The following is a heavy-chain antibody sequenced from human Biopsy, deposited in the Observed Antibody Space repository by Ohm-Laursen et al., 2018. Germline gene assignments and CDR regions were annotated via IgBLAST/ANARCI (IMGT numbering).Heavy chain of an antibody. D-gene: IGHD3-22*01. CDR1: GGSISNNNYY. V-gene: IGHV4-39*01. Sequence: SETLSLTCTVSGGSISNNNYYWGWIRQPPGKGLGWIGSIFYRGSTHYKPSLKSRVNISVDTSKNQFSLKLNSVTAADTAVYYCARDYDTSGYYYHSWGQGTLVTVSS. CDR2: IFYRGST. J-gene: IGHJ4*02. CDR3: ARDYDTSGYYYHS.